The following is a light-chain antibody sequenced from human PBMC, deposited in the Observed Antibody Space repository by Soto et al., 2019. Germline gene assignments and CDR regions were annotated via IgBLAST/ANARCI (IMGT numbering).Light chain of an antibody. CDR1: QSVSSSY. V-gene: IGKV3-20*01. CDR3: QQYDSSPT. CDR2: GTS. J-gene: IGKJ4*02. Sequence: EIVLTQSPGTLSLSPGEGAALSCRASQSVSSSYLAWYQQKCGQAPRHLIYGTSTRATGIPDRFSARGSGTDITHAISRLEPEDFAVYYCQQYDSSPTFGGGTKVEIK.